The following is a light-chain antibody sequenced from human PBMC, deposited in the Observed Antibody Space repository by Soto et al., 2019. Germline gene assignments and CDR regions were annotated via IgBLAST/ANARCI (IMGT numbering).Light chain of an antibody. Sequence: DIVLRQSPGTVSLSPGERATLSCRASQSVTSGYLAWYQQKPGQAPRLLIYGVSSRATGIPDRFSGSGSGTEFTLTISRREPEDFAVYYCQQYASSPLTFGQGTKVEIK. CDR3: QQYASSPLT. CDR1: QSVTSGY. CDR2: GVS. J-gene: IGKJ1*01. V-gene: IGKV3-20*01.